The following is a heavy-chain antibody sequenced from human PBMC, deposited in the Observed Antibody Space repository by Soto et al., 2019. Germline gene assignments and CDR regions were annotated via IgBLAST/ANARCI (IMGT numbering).Heavy chain of an antibody. CDR3: ARGLRGGLDY. J-gene: IGHJ4*02. CDR2: ISNDENIK. CDR1: GFNFGNFG. V-gene: IGHV3-33*01. Sequence: GGSLRLSCVPSGFNFGNFGMHWVRKAPGQGLEWLTVISNDENIKQDSVRGRFAIARDNSKNTLYLHLTSLRAEDTAIYYCARGLRGGLDYWGQGTLVTVSS. D-gene: IGHD5-12*01.